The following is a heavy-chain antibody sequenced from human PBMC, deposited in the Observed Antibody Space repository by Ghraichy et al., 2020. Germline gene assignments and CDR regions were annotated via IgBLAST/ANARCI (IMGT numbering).Heavy chain of an antibody. CDR2: INAGNGNT. V-gene: IGHV1-3*01. D-gene: IGHD3-9*01. CDR1: GYTFTSYA. J-gene: IGHJ4*02. Sequence: ASVKVSCKASGYTFTSYAMHWVRQAPGQRLEWMGWINAGNGNTKYSQKFQGRVTITRDTSASTAYMELSSLRSEDTAVYYCARDSILTGYYGYWGQGTLVTVSS. CDR3: ARDSILTGYYGY.